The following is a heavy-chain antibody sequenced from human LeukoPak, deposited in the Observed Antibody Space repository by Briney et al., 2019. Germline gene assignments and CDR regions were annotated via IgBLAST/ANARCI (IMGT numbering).Heavy chain of an antibody. CDR3: ASPGVYSSGPYDY. CDR1: GFTFRDYN. V-gene: IGHV3-21*01. Sequence: GGSLRLSCAVSGFTFRDYNMNWVRQAPGKGLEWVSSISSSSSYIYYADSVKGRFTISRDNAKNSLYLQMNSLRAEDTAVYYCASPGVYSSGPYDYWGQGTLVTVSS. D-gene: IGHD6-19*01. CDR2: ISSSSSYI. J-gene: IGHJ4*02.